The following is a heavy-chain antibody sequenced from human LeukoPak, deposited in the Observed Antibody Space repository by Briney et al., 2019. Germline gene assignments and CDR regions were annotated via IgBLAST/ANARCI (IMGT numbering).Heavy chain of an antibody. D-gene: IGHD3-9*01. CDR3: ARDPRLRYFDWYHDAFDI. J-gene: IGHJ3*02. Sequence: ASVKVSCKASGYTFTTYAMHWERQAPGQRLEWMGWTNAGNGDTNYAQKLQGRVTMTTDTSTSTAYMELRSLRSDDTAVYYCARDPRLRYFDWYHDAFDIWGQGTMVTVSS. CDR2: TNAGNGDT. V-gene: IGHV1-3*01. CDR1: GYTFTTYA.